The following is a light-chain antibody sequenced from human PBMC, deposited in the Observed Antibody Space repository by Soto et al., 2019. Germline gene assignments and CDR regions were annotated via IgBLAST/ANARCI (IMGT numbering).Light chain of an antibody. J-gene: IGLJ3*02. Sequence: QSALTQPASGSGAPGQSSTISCTGTSSHVGGYNYVSWYQQHPGKAPKIMIYEVSNRPSGVSNRFSGSKSGNTASLTISGLQAEDEADYYCRSYTSSITRVFGGGTKLTVL. CDR3: RSYTSSITRV. CDR2: EVS. CDR1: SSHVGGYNY. V-gene: IGLV2-14*01.